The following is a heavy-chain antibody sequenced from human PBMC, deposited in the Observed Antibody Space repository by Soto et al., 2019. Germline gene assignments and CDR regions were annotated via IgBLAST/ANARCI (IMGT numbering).Heavy chain of an antibody. D-gene: IGHD3-22*01. CDR1: GFTFSTYG. V-gene: IGHV3-30*18. CDR2: ISYDGSIK. CDR3: AKTYYDTSPPFDY. Sequence: GGSLRLSCAASGFTFSTYGMHWVRQAPGKGLEWVAVISYDGSIKYYADSVKGRFTISRDNSKNTLYLQMNSLRAEDTAVYYCAKTYYDTSPPFDYWGQGTLVTVSS. J-gene: IGHJ4*02.